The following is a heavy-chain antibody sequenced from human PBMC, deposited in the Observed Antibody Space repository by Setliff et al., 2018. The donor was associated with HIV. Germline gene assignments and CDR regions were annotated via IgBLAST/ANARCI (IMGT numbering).Heavy chain of an antibody. CDR3: ARVFVDTAVLRVLEYYFDS. J-gene: IGHJ4*02. CDR2: MYYSGRT. V-gene: IGHV4-34*01. CDR1: GGSFSGYY. D-gene: IGHD5-18*01. Sequence: SETLSLTCAVYGGSFSGYYWGWVRQPPGKGLEWIGSMYYSGRTYYTPSLKSRITISLDTSKTQFSLRMRSVTAADTAVYYCARVFVDTAVLRVLEYYFDSWGRGTLVTVSS.